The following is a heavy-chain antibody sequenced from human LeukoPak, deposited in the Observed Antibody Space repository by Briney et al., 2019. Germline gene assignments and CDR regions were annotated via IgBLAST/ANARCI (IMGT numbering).Heavy chain of an antibody. CDR2: IIPIFGTE. CDR1: GGTFSSYA. Sequence: SVKVSCKASGGTFSSYAISWVRQATGQGLDWMGGIIPIFGTENYAQKFQGRVTITTDESTSTAYMDVSSLRSEDTAVYYCARQSNYFDWFDTWGQGTLVTVSS. D-gene: IGHD4-11*01. J-gene: IGHJ5*02. V-gene: IGHV1-69*05. CDR3: ARQSNYFDWFDT.